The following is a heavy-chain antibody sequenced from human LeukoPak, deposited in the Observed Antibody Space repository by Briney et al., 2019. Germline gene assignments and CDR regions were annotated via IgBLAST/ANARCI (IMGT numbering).Heavy chain of an antibody. Sequence: GGSLRLSCAASGFTFSSYWMSWVRQAPGKGLEWVANIKEDGSERYYVDSVKGRFTISRDNAKNSLYLQLNSLRAEDTAVYYCANIGPNAFDIWGQGTMVTVSS. CDR3: ANIGPNAFDI. CDR1: GFTFSSYW. CDR2: IKEDGSER. J-gene: IGHJ3*02. V-gene: IGHV3-7*01. D-gene: IGHD5-12*01.